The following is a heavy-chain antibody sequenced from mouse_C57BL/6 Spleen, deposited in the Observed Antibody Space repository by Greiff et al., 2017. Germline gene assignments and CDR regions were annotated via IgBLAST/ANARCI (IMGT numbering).Heavy chain of an antibody. Sequence: VQLKQSGPELVKPGASVKISCKASGYSFTDYNLNWVKQSNGKSLEWLGVINPNYGTTSYNQKFKGKATLTVDQSSSTAYMQLNSLTSEDSAVYYGARGGGSSRFYAMDYWGQGTSVTVSS. CDR1: GYSFTDYN. V-gene: IGHV1-39*01. D-gene: IGHD1-1*01. CDR3: ARGGGSSRFYAMDY. J-gene: IGHJ4*01. CDR2: INPNYGTT.